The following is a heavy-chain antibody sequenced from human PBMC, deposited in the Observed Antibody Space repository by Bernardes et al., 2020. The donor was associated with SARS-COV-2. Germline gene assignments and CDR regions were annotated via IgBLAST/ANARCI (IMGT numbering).Heavy chain of an antibody. D-gene: IGHD2-15*01. CDR3: ASRYCSGGNCYDAY. Sequence: GGSLRLSCAASGFSFSGFAMHWVRPASGKGLEWVGRIRNKANNYATAYAESVKGRFTISRDDSKNTAYLQMNSLKTEDTAVYYCASRYCSGGNCYDAYWGQGTRVTVSP. J-gene: IGHJ4*02. V-gene: IGHV3-73*01. CDR1: GFSFSGFA. CDR2: IRNKANNYAT.